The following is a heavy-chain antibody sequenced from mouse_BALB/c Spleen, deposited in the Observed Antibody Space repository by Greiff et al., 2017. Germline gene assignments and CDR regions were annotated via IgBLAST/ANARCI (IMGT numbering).Heavy chain of an antibody. CDR1: GYTFTSYW. D-gene: IGHD2-1*01. Sequence: VQLQQSGAELAKPGASVKMSCKASGYTFTSYWMHWVKQRPGQGLEWIGYINPSTGYTEYNQKFKDKATLTADKSSSTAYMQLSSLTSEDSAVYYCARYGNEYYYAMDYWGQGTSDTVSS. V-gene: IGHV1-7*01. CDR2: INPSTGYT. CDR3: ARYGNEYYYAMDY. J-gene: IGHJ4*01.